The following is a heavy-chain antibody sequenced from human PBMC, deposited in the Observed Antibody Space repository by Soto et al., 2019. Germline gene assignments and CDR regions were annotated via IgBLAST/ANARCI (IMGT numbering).Heavy chain of an antibody. CDR2: ISGSGGST. D-gene: IGHD2-15*01. CDR3: AKDGGYCSGGSCLAHFDY. J-gene: IGHJ4*02. Sequence: GGSLRLSCAASGFTFSSYAMSWVRQAPGKGLERVSAISGSGGSTYYADSVKGRFTISRDNSKNTLYLQMNSLRAEDTAVYYCAKDGGYCSGGSCLAHFDYWGQGTLVTVSS. CDR1: GFTFSSYA. V-gene: IGHV3-23*01.